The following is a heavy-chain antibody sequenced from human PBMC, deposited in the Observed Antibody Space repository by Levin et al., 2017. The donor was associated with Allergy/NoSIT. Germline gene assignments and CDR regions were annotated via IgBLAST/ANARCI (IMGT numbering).Heavy chain of an antibody. CDR1: TFLFSDYT. V-gene: IGHV3-21*06. Sequence: GESLKISCAASTFLFSDYTMNWVRQAPGKGLEWVASISRRSSYIYYADSVKGRFTISRDNAKNSVSLQMNSLRAEDTAIYYCARGLKILTTGSLYHHAMDAWGQGTTVSVSS. CDR3: ARGLKILTTGSLYHHAMDA. D-gene: IGHD3-9*01. J-gene: IGHJ6*02. CDR2: ISRRSSYI.